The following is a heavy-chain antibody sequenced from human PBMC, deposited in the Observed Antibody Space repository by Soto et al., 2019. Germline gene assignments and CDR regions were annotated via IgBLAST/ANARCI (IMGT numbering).Heavy chain of an antibody. CDR2: IYFSGST. D-gene: IGHD1-1*01. CDR3: VRDRGWVQLNWFDP. CDR1: GDSFNTYY. J-gene: IGHJ5*02. Sequence: SETLSLTCTISGDSFNTYYWTCIRQPPGKGLEWIGYIYFSGSTSYNPSLKSRVTISLDTSKNQFSLNLTSVTAADTAVYYCVRDRGWVQLNWFDPWGQGTLVTVS. V-gene: IGHV4-59*01.